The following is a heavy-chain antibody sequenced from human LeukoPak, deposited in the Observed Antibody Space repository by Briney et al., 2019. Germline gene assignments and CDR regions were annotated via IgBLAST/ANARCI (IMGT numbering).Heavy chain of an antibody. J-gene: IGHJ4*02. V-gene: IGHV3-20*04. D-gene: IGHD6-19*01. CDR3: ARDISSGWFFDY. CDR2: INWNGGST. CDR1: GFTFDDYG. Sequence: GGSLRLSCAASGFTFDDYGMSWVRQAPGKGLEWVSGINWNGGSTGYGDSVKGRFTISRDNAKNSLYLQMNSLRAEDTALYYCARDISSGWFFDYWGQGTLVTVSS.